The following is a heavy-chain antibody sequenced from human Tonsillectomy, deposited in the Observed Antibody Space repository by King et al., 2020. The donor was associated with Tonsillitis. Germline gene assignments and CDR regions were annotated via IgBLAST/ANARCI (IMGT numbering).Heavy chain of an antibody. CDR2: LYYSGST. CDR1: GGSLSSHH. Sequence: QLQESGPGLVKPSETLSLTCTVSGGSLSSHHWSWVRQSPGKGLEWIGYLYYSGSTKYNPSLKSRVTISGDTAKNLFSLKLASVTAADTAVYFCAGTRSSAFYYDFWGQGSLVTVSS. D-gene: IGHD6-19*01. V-gene: IGHV4-59*11. J-gene: IGHJ4*02. CDR3: AGTRSSAFYYDF.